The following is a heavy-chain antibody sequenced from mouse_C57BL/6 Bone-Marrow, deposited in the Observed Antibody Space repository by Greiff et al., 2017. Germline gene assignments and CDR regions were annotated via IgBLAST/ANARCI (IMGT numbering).Heavy chain of an antibody. CDR1: GFTFSDYG. Sequence: DVHLVESGGGLVKPGGSLKLSCAASGFTFSDYGMHWVRQAPEQGLEWIAYISSGSSTIYYADTVTGRFTLSRDNAKNTLFLQMTSLGSEDTAMYYCARTGSFDYWGQGTTLTVSS. V-gene: IGHV5-17*01. J-gene: IGHJ2*01. CDR3: ARTGSFDY. CDR2: ISSGSSTI. D-gene: IGHD4-1*01.